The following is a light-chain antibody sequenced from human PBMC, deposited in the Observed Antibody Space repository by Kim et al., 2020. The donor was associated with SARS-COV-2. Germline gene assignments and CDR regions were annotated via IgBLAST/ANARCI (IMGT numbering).Light chain of an antibody. CDR2: GKN. Sequence: SSELTQDPAVSVALGQTVRITCQGDSLRNYYASWYQQKPGQAPTLVMYGKNNRPSGIPDRFSGSASGNSAALTITGTQAEDEADYYCHSRDNSGNHRIFGGGTRLTVL. V-gene: IGLV3-19*01. CDR1: SLRNYY. J-gene: IGLJ2*01. CDR3: HSRDNSGNHRI.